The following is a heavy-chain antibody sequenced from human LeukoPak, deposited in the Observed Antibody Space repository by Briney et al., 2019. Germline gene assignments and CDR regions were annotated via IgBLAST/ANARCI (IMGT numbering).Heavy chain of an antibody. CDR3: AKDPREGTTFADY. D-gene: IGHD4-11*01. V-gene: IGHV3-33*06. J-gene: IGHJ4*02. Sequence: GRSLRLSCAASGFTFSSYGVYWVRQAPGKGLEWVAVIWYDGSNKYYADSVKGRFTISRDNSKNTLYLQMNSLRAEDTAVYYCAKDPREGTTFADYWGQGTLVTVSS. CDR2: IWYDGSNK. CDR1: GFTFSSYG.